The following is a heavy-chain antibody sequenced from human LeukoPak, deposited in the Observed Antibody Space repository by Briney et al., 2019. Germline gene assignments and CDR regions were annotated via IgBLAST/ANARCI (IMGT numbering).Heavy chain of an antibody. D-gene: IGHD5-18*01. CDR3: ARVGYSYSINDWSRTGLGAYPTKYYYYMDV. J-gene: IGHJ6*03. V-gene: IGHV4-34*01. CDR2: INPRGGT. Sequence: SDTLTLTCAVYGRSFSDYSWSGIRQPTGKGLEWIGEINPRGGTNHNPSLMRRFSMSVDTYTNQISLRVSSVTAADTAVYYCARVGYSYSINDWSRTGLGAYPTKYYYYMDVWGKGTTVTVSS. CDR1: GRSFSDYS.